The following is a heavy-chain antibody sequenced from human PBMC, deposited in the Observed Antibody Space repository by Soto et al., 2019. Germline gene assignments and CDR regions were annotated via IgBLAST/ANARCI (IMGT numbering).Heavy chain of an antibody. J-gene: IGHJ4*02. CDR1: GFTFSSYG. CDR3: AKVVYYDILTGYPDFDY. D-gene: IGHD3-9*01. Sequence: QVQLVESGGGVVQPGRSLRLSCAASGFTFSSYGMHWVRQAPGKGLEWVAVISYDGSNKYYADSVKDRFTISRDNSKNTLYLQMNSLRADDTAVYYCAKVVYYDILTGYPDFDYWGQGTLVTVSS. CDR2: ISYDGSNK. V-gene: IGHV3-30*18.